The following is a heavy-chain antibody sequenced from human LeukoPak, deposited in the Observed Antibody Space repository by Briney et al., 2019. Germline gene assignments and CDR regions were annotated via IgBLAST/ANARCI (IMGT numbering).Heavy chain of an antibody. CDR3: AKGRWLQLDMDY. J-gene: IGHJ4*02. Sequence: GGSLRLSCAASGFTFSSYAMSWVRQAPGKGLEWVSAISGSGGSTYYADSVKGRFTISRDNSKNTMYLQMNSLRAEDTAVYYCAKGRWLQLDMDYWGQGTRVTVSS. CDR2: ISGSGGST. V-gene: IGHV3-23*01. CDR1: GFTFSSYA. D-gene: IGHD5-24*01.